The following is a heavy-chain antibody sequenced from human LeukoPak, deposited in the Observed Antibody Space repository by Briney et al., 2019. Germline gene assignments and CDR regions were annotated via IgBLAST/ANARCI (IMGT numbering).Heavy chain of an antibody. CDR1: GVSISSSNSY. CDR3: ASDDILTGYYNLDY. V-gene: IGHV4-39*01. Sequence: PSETLSLTCTVSGVSISSSNSYWGWIRQPPGKGLEWIGSIYYSGNTYYNASLKSQVSISIDTSKNQFSLKLSSVTAADTAVYYCASDDILTGYYNLDYWGQGTLVTVSS. CDR2: IYYSGNT. J-gene: IGHJ4*02. D-gene: IGHD3-9*01.